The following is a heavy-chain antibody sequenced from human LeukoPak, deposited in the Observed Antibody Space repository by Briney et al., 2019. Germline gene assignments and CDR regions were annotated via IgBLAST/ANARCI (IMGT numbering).Heavy chain of an antibody. J-gene: IGHJ4*02. Sequence: SETLSLTCNVSGGSISSISYYWGWIRQPPGKGLEWIGSIYYSGSTYYNPSLKSRVTISVDTSKNQFSLQLSSVTAADTAVYYCARDHGSSWDYWGQGTLVTVSS. CDR1: GGSISSISYY. CDR2: IYYSGST. V-gene: IGHV4-39*07. CDR3: ARDHGSSWDY. D-gene: IGHD6-13*01.